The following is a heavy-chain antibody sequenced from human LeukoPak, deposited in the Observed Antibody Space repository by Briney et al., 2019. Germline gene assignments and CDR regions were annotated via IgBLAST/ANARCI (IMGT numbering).Heavy chain of an antibody. V-gene: IGHV3-30*19. CDR3: ARDLTPDYGSGSFPDY. Sequence: PGGSLRLSCAASGFTFSRFGMHWVRQAPGKGLEWVAVIWYDGSNKYYADSVKGRFTISRDNSKNTLYLQMNSLRAEDTAVYYCARDLTPDYGSGSFPDYWGQGTLVTVSS. D-gene: IGHD3-10*01. J-gene: IGHJ4*02. CDR1: GFTFSRFG. CDR2: IWYDGSNK.